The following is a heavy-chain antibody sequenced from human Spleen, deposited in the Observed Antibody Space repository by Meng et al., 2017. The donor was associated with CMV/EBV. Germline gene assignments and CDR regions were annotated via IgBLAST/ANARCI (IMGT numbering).Heavy chain of an antibody. J-gene: IGHJ4*02. CDR1: GYPFLSYG. CDR3: AREGGSLGY. Sequence: TVSCEPSGYPFLSYGLSWVRQAPGKGLEWMGWISGYNGRTNYAQSFQGRLTLTTDTSTSTAYMELRNLRSDDTAVYYCAREGGSLGYWGQGTLVTVSS. V-gene: IGHV1-18*01. CDR2: ISGYNGRT. D-gene: IGHD3-10*01.